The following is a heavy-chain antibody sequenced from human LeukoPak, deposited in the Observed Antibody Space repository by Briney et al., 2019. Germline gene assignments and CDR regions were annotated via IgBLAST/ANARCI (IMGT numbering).Heavy chain of an antibody. CDR3: ARTGRGDSGGYYYFDY. J-gene: IGHJ4*02. CDR2: IYYSGNT. D-gene: IGHD3-22*01. V-gene: IGHV4-31*03. CDR1: GGSISSVCYY. Sequence: SETLSLTCTVSGGSISSVCYYWSWIRQHPGKGLEWIGYIYYSGNTYYNPSLKSRVTISVDTSKNQFSLKLSSVTAADTAVYYCARTGRGDSGGYYYFDYWGQGTPVTVSS.